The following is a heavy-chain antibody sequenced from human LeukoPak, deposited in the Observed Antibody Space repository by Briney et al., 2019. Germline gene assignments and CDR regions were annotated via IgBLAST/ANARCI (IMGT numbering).Heavy chain of an antibody. CDR2: ISWNSGSI. J-gene: IGHJ5*02. D-gene: IGHD6-19*01. CDR1: GFTFDDYA. Sequence: PGGSLRLSCAASGFTFDDYAMHWVRHAPGKGLEWVSGISWNSGSIGYADSVKGRFTISRDNAKNSLYLQMNSLRAEDTALYYCAKDIAGIAVAGGFDPWGQGTLVTVSS. V-gene: IGHV3-9*01. CDR3: AKDIAGIAVAGGFDP.